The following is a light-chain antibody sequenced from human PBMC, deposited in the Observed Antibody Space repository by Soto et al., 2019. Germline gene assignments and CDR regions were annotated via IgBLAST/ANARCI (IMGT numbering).Light chain of an antibody. J-gene: IGKJ4*01. CDR2: DAT. CDR1: QDVSDY. Sequence: PGEGATLSCRAGQDVSDYLAWYQQKPGQAPRLLVYDATRRAPGTPARFSGSGSATDFTLTISSLEPEDFAVYYCHHRSSWPLTFGGGTKVDIK. CDR3: HHRSSWPLT. V-gene: IGKV3-11*01.